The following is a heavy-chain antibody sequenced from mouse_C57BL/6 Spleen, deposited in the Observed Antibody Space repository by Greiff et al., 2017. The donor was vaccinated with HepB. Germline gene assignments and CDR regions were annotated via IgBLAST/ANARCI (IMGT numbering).Heavy chain of an antibody. Sequence: QVQLQQPGAELVMPGASVKLSCKASGYTFTSYWMHWVKQGPGQGLEWIGEIDPSDSYTNYNQKFKGKSTLTVDKSSSTAYMQLSSLTSEDSAVYYCARNRGSSPYYFDYWGQGTTLTVSS. J-gene: IGHJ2*01. V-gene: IGHV1-69*01. D-gene: IGHD1-1*01. CDR1: GYTFTSYW. CDR2: IDPSDSYT. CDR3: ARNRGSSPYYFDY.